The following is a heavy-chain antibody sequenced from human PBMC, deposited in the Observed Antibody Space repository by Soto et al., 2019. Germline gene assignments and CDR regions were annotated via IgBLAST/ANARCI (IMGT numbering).Heavy chain of an antibody. CDR1: GFTFSSYS. D-gene: IGHD2-15*01. J-gene: IGHJ3*02. V-gene: IGHV3-21*01. CDR3: AREYGSYCSGGSCHDIDFGAFDI. Sequence: EVQLVESGGGLVKPGGSLRLSCAASGFTFSSYSMNWVRQAPGKGLEWVSSISSSSSYIYYADSVKGRFTISRDNAKNSLYLQMNSLRAEDTAVYYCAREYGSYCSGGSCHDIDFGAFDIWGQGTMVTVSS. CDR2: ISSSSSYI.